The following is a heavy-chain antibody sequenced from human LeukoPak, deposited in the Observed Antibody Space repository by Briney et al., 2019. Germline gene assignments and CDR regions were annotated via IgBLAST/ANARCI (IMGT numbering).Heavy chain of an antibody. CDR2: IYYSGST. Sequence: SETLSLTCTVSGGSISSYYWSWVRQPPGKGLEWVGYIYYSGSTNYNPSLKSRVTISVDTSKNQFSLKLISVPAAVTAVYYCASLPVTTSGYYYYYMDVWGKGTTVTVSS. J-gene: IGHJ6*03. CDR1: GGSISSYY. V-gene: IGHV4-59*01. D-gene: IGHD4-17*01. CDR3: ASLPVTTSGYYYYYMDV.